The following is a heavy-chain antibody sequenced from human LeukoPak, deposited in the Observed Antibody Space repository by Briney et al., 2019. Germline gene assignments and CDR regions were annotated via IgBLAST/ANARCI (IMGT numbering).Heavy chain of an antibody. CDR2: MNPNRGNT. CDR3: ARGAFSSSWNYHYGMDV. D-gene: IGHD6-13*01. V-gene: IGHV1-8*01. Sequence: ASVKVSCKASGYTFTSYDINWVRQATGQGLEWMGWMNPNRGNTGYAQKFQGRVTMTRNTSISTAYMELSSLRSEDTAVYYCARGAFSSSWNYHYGMDVWGQGTTVTVSS. CDR1: GYTFTSYD. J-gene: IGHJ6*02.